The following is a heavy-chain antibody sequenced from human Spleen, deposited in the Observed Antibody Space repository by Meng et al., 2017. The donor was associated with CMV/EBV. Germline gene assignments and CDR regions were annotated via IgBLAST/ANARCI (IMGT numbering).Heavy chain of an antibody. CDR1: GFTFSRHA. CDR2: ISFDGNNT. Sequence: CAASGFTFSRHAIHWGRQAPGKGLEWVGVISFDGNNTYYADALKGRFTISRDNPKNTLYLQMNSLRPEDTAVYYCARGDHYDSSGYSPWGQGTLVTVSS. D-gene: IGHD3-22*01. J-gene: IGHJ5*02. V-gene: IGHV3-30-3*01. CDR3: ARGDHYDSSGYSP.